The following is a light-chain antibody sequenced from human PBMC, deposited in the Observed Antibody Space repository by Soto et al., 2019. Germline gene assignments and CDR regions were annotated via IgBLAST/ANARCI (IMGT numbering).Light chain of an antibody. CDR2: AAS. CDR3: QQLNSYPLT. V-gene: IGKV1-9*01. CDR1: QGISSY. Sequence: DIPMTQSPSTLSASVGDXVTITCRASQGISSYLARYQQKPGKAPKLLIYAASTLQSGVPSRFSGSGSGTDCTLTISSLQPEDVATYYCQQLNSYPLTLGGGTKVDIK. J-gene: IGKJ4*01.